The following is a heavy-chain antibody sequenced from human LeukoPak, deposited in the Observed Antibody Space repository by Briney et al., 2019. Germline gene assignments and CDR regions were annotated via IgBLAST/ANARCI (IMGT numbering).Heavy chain of an antibody. V-gene: IGHV3-15*01. J-gene: IGHJ3*02. CDR1: GFTFSNAW. CDR2: IKSRTDGGTT. D-gene: IGHD1-26*01. Sequence: GGSLRLSCAASGFTFSNAWMSWVRQAPGKGLEWVGRIKSRTDGGTTDYAAPVKGRFTISRDDSKNTLYLQMNSLKTEDTAVYYCTTVTKYSGSFDAFDIWGQGTMVTVSS. CDR3: TTVTKYSGSFDAFDI.